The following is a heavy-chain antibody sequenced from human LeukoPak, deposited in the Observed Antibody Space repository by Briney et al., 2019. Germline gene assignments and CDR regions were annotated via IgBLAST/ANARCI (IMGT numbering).Heavy chain of an antibody. Sequence: GASVTVSCKASVYTFTGYYMHWVRQAPGRGLAGMGWIYPNSGGTNYAQKFQGRVTMTRDTSISTAYMELSRLRSDDTAVYYCARDLGRDYWGQGTLVTVSS. CDR3: ARDLGRDY. CDR2: IYPNSGGT. CDR1: VYTFTGYY. V-gene: IGHV1-2*02. J-gene: IGHJ4*02.